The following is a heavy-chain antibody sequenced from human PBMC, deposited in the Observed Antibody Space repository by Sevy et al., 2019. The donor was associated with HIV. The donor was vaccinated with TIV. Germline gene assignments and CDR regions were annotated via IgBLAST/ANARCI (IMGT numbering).Heavy chain of an antibody. V-gene: IGHV3-7*01. CDR1: GFTFSPYW. CDR3: ARGVGLDC. D-gene: IGHD1-26*01. J-gene: IGHJ4*02. CDR2: IRPDGSDK. Sequence: GGSLRLSCAASGFTFSPYWMTWVRQAPGKGLEWVANIRPDGSDKYYVDSLKGRFTISRDNAKNSLYLQMNSRRADDTAMYYCARGVGLDCWGQGALVTVSS.